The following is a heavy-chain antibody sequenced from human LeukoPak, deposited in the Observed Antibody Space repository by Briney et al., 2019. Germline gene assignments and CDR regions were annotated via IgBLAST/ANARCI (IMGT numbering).Heavy chain of an antibody. J-gene: IGHJ4*02. CDR1: GFTFSSYS. CDR2: ISSSSSTI. CDR3: AREYKNGKQGADWFDY. V-gene: IGHV3-48*01. D-gene: IGHD3-9*01. Sequence: GGSLRLSCAASGFTFSSYSMNWVRQAPGKGLEWVSYISSSSSTIYYADSVKGRFTISRDNAKNSLYLQMNSLRAEDTAVYYCAREYKNGKQGADWFDYWGQGTLVTVSS.